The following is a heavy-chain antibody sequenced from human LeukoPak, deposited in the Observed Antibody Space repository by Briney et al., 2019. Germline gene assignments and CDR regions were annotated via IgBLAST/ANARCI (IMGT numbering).Heavy chain of an antibody. J-gene: IGHJ4*02. CDR3: ARSPYRFGELSHFDY. Sequence: SETLSLTCAVYGGSFSGYYWSWIRQPPGQGLEWIGEINHSGSTNYNPSLKSRVTITVDASKNQFSLKLSSVTAADTAVYYCARSPYRFGELSHFDYWGQGTLVTVSS. V-gene: IGHV4-34*01. CDR2: INHSGST. D-gene: IGHD3-10*01. CDR1: GGSFSGYY.